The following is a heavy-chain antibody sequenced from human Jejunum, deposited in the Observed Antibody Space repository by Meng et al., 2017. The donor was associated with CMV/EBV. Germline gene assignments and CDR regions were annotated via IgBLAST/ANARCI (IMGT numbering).Heavy chain of an antibody. V-gene: IGHV3-23*03. CDR1: GFTFSDYA. CDR3: AKSHSSSSGSCNY. J-gene: IGHJ4*02. D-gene: IGHD6-6*01. CDR2: IYGGGGST. Sequence: SGFTFSDYALAWVRQAPGKGLEWVSGIYGGGGSTHYADSVRGRFVISRDNSKSTLYLQVNSLRADDTAVYYCAKSHSSSSGSCNYWGQGIWVTVSS.